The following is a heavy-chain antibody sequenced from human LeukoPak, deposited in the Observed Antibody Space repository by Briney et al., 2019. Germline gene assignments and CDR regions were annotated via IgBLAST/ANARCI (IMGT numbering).Heavy chain of an antibody. CDR1: GGSFSGYY. J-gene: IGHJ4*02. CDR2: INHSGST. CDR3: ARDRIVGATDY. V-gene: IGHV4-34*01. Sequence: SETLSLTCAVYGGSFSGYYWSWIRQPPGKGLEWIGEINHSGSTNYNPSLKSRVTISVDTSKNQFSLKLSPVTAADTAVYYCARDRIVGATDYWGQGTLVTVSS. D-gene: IGHD1-26*01.